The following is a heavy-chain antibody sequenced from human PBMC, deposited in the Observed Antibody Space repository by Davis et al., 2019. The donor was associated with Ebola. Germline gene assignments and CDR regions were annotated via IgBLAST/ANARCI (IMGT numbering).Heavy chain of an antibody. CDR1: GGTFSSYT. V-gene: IGHV1-69*02. CDR2: IIPILGIA. J-gene: IGHJ5*02. Sequence: SVKVSCKASGGTFSSYTISWVRQAPGQGLEWMGRIIPILGIANYAQKFQGRVTLTADKATNTAYMELSGLRFDDTAVYYSARGKWFDPWGQGTLVSVTS. CDR3: ARGKWFDP.